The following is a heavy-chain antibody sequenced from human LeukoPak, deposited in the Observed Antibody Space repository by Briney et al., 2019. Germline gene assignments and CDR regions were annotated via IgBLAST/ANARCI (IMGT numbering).Heavy chain of an antibody. J-gene: IGHJ4*02. CDR1: GYTFTSYG. Sequence: ASVKVSCKASGYTFTSYGISWVRQAPGQGLEWMGWISAYDGNTNYAQKLQGRVTMTTDTSTSTAYKELRSLRSDDTAVYYCARETPDSSGYYPDYWGQGTLVTVSS. D-gene: IGHD3-22*01. CDR2: ISAYDGNT. CDR3: ARETPDSSGYYPDY. V-gene: IGHV1-18*01.